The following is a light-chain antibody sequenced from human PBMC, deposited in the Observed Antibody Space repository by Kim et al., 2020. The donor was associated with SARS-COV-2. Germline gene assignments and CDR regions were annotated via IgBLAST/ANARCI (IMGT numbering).Light chain of an antibody. V-gene: IGLV3-19*01. CDR1: SLRSYY. CDR2: DKN. CDR3: NSRDSSGNHYV. Sequence: AWGQTVRITCQEDSLRSYYASWYQQKPGQAPVLVIYDKNNRPSGIPDRFSGSSSRNTASLTITGAQAEDEADYYCNSRDSSGNHYVFGTGTKVTVL. J-gene: IGLJ1*01.